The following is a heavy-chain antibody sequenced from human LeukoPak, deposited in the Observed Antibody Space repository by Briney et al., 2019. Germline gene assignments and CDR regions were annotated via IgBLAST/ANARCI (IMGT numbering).Heavy chain of an antibody. CDR2: INPNSGGA. V-gene: IGHV1-2*02. CDR3: ARELTGGYFDY. Sequence: ASVKVSCKPSGYSFNAYYIHWVRQAPGQGLEWMGWINPNSGGAKYAQKFQGRVTMTRDSSISTAYMELSSLGSDDTAVYYCARELTGGYFDYWGQGTVVTVSS. CDR1: GYSFNAYY. D-gene: IGHD7-27*01. J-gene: IGHJ4*02.